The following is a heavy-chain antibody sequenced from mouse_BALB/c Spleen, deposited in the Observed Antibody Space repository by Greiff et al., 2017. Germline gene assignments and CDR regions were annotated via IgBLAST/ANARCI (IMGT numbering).Heavy chain of an antibody. D-gene: IGHD2-2*01. CDR1: GFTFSSYA. CDR3: ARDRGYDLAWFAY. Sequence: EVQGVESGGGLVKPGGSLKLSCAASGFTFSSYAMSWVRQTPEKRLEWVASISSGGSTYYPDSVKGRLTISRDNARNILYLQMSSLRSEDTAMYYCARDRGYDLAWFAYWGQGTLVTVSA. V-gene: IGHV5-6-5*01. CDR2: ISSGGST. J-gene: IGHJ3*01.